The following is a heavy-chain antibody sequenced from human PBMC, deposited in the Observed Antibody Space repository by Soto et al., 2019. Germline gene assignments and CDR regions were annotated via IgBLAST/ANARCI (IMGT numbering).Heavy chain of an antibody. J-gene: IGHJ6*02. D-gene: IGHD5-18*01. CDR3: ARHKADTARVTGGYYHYGMDV. Sequence: GESLKISCKGSGYSFTSYWIGWVRQMPGKGLEWMGIIYPGDSDTRYSPSFQGQVTISADKSISTAYLQWSSLKASDTAMYYCARHKADTARVTGGYYHYGMDVWGPRTTVTVSS. CDR2: IYPGDSDT. CDR1: GYSFTSYW. V-gene: IGHV5-51*01.